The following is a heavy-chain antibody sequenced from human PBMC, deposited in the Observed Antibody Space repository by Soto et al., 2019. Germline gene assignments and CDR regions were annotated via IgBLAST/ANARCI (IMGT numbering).Heavy chain of an antibody. CDR3: ARDGIWNLPFDYSYYAMDV. J-gene: IGHJ6*02. Sequence: PGGSLRLSCAASGFTFSSYGMNWVRQAPGKGLEWVSYISSSSSTIYYADSVKGRFTISRDNAKNSLYLQMNRLRDEDTAVYYCARDGIWNLPFDYSYYAMDVWGQGTTVTVSS. V-gene: IGHV3-48*02. CDR2: ISSSSSTI. CDR1: GFTFSSYG. D-gene: IGHD1-1*01.